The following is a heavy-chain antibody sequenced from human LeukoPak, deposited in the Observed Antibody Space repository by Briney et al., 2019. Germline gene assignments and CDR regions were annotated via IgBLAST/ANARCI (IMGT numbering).Heavy chain of an antibody. V-gene: IGHV3-30*18. CDR2: ISHDGGHK. Sequence: AGGSLRLSCAASGFTFSSYVIHWVRQAPGKGLDWVAVISHDGGHKYYGDSVKGRFTISRDNSKNTLWLQMSSLRADDTAIYYCAKDKGLMTEISANYHYYGLDVWGQGTTVTVSS. J-gene: IGHJ6*02. CDR3: AKDKGLMTEISANYHYYGLDV. CDR1: GFTFSSYV.